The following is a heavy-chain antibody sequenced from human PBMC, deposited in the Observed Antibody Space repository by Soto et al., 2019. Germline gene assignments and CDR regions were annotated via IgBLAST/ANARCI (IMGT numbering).Heavy chain of an antibody. CDR3: AGGALAARRVDY. CDR1: GGSFSGYY. CDR2: INHSGST. D-gene: IGHD6-13*01. V-gene: IGHV4-34*01. Sequence: NPSETLSLTCAVYGGSFSGYYWSWIRQPPGKGLEWIGEINHSGSTNYNPSLKSRVTISVDTSKNQFSLKLSSVTAADTAVYYCAGGALAARRVDYWGQGTLVTVSS. J-gene: IGHJ4*02.